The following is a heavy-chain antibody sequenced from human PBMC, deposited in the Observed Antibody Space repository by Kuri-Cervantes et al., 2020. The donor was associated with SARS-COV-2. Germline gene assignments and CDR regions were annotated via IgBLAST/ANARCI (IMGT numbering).Heavy chain of an antibody. V-gene: IGHV4-59*01. J-gene: IGHJ6*02. CDR3: VRGWDYGSGSYYPRGDYGMDV. D-gene: IGHD3-10*01. CDR2: IYYSGRT. CDR1: GCSIIINY. Sequence: GSLRLSCTVSGCSIIINYWSWIRQPPGKGLGWIGYIYYSGRTNYNPTLKRRVTISVDTYKNQFSLKLSSVTAADTAVYYCVRGWDYGSGSYYPRGDYGMDVWGQGTTVTVSS.